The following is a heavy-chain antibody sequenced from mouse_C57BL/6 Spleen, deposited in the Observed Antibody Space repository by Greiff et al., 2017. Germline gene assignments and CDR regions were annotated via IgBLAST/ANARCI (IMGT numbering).Heavy chain of an antibody. CDR2: ISDGGGYT. CDR1: GFTFSSYA. D-gene: IGHD3-2*02. V-gene: IGHV5-4*01. Sequence: EVKLMESGGGLVKPGGSLKLSCAASGFTFSSYAMSWVRQTPEKRLEWVATISDGGGYTYYPDNVKGRFTISRDNAKNNLYLQMSHLRTEDTAMYYCAREGTAQPYYFDYWGQGTTLTVSS. CDR3: AREGTAQPYYFDY. J-gene: IGHJ2*01.